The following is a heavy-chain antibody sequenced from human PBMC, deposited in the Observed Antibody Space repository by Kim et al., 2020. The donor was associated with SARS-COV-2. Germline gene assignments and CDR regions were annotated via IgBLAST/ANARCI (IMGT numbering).Heavy chain of an antibody. CDR3: SRGRGDSSGYDYYYMDV. Sequence: SETLSLTCAVYGGSFSGYYWSWIRQPPGKGLEWIGEINHSGSTNYNPSLKSRVTISVDTSKNQFSLKLSSVTAADTAVYYFSRGRGDSSGYDYYYMDVLG. J-gene: IGHJ6*03. CDR2: INHSGST. D-gene: IGHD3-22*01. CDR1: GGSFSGYY. V-gene: IGHV4-34*01.